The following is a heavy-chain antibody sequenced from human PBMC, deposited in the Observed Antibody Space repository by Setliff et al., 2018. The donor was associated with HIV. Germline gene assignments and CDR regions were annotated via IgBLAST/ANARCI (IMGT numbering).Heavy chain of an antibody. Sequence: GGSLRLSCAASGLTVTTNYMSWVRQAPGKGLEWVSMIYSDGDTTFYADSVKGRFTISRDTSMNTLYLQMNSLRGEDTAVYFCARWSGSYYDYWGQGTLVTVSS. CDR2: IYSDGDTT. CDR1: GLTVTTNY. D-gene: IGHD1-26*01. J-gene: IGHJ4*02. CDR3: ARWSGSYYDY. V-gene: IGHV3-66*02.